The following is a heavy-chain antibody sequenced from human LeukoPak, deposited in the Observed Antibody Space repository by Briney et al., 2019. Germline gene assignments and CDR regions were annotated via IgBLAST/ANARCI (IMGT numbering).Heavy chain of an antibody. D-gene: IGHD6-19*01. Sequence: ASVKVSCKTSCYTFTNYGISWVRQAPGQGLEGMGWISPYNGNTKYAHNLQGRVTMTTDTSTTTAYMELRSLRSDDTAVYYCARDLPAGSIPWGQGTLVTVSS. V-gene: IGHV1-18*01. CDR1: CYTFTNYG. CDR2: ISPYNGNT. CDR3: ARDLPAGSIP. J-gene: IGHJ5*02.